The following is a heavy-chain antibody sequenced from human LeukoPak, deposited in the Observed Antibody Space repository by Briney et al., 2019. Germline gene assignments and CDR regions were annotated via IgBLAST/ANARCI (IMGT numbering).Heavy chain of an antibody. CDR3: AKDRMTTVTFDAFDI. J-gene: IGHJ3*02. V-gene: IGHV3-23*01. Sequence: PGGSLRLSCAASGFTVSSYAMSLVREAPGKGLGWFSALSGGGGSTYYADSVKGRFTILRDNSKNTLYLQMNSLRAEDTAVYYCAKDRMTTVTFDAFDIWGQGTMVTASS. CDR1: GFTVSSYA. D-gene: IGHD4-17*01. CDR2: LSGGGGST.